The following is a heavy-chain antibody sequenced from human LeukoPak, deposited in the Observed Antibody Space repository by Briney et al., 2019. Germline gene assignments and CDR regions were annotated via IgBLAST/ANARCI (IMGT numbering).Heavy chain of an antibody. V-gene: IGHV4-34*01. J-gene: IGHJ4*02. Sequence: DPSETLSLTCAVYGGSFSGYYWSWIRQPPGKGLEWIGEINHSGSTNYNPSLKSRVTISVDTSKNQFSLKLSSVTAADTAVYYCARASRRTSGSYRFDYWGQGTLVTVSS. CDR3: ARASRRTSGSYRFDY. CDR1: GGSFSGYY. D-gene: IGHD1-26*01. CDR2: INHSGST.